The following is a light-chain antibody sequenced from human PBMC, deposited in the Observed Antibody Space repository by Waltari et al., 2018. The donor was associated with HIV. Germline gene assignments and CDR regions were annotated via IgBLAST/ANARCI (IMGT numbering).Light chain of an antibody. CDR3: QQTATVPYT. Sequence: DIQMTQSPSSVSASLGDTVTITCRPSQDIYNWLAWYQKRPERAPKLLIFATSTLHSGAPSRFSGSASWTNFTLTINTLQPEDVGIYYCQQTATVPYTFGQGTKIEFK. V-gene: IGKV1-12*02. J-gene: IGKJ2*01. CDR2: ATS. CDR1: QDIYNW.